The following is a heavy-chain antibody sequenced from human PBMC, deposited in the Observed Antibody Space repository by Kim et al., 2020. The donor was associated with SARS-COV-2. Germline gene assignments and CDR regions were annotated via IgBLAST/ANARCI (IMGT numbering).Heavy chain of an antibody. V-gene: IGHV3-48*02. CDR3: ARDPGGVGATSYGMDV. CDR2: VSSSSRTI. CDR1: GFTFNTYS. Sequence: GGSLRLSCSASGFTFNTYSMNWVRLAPGKGLEWVSYVSSSSRTIYYTDSVKGRFTISRDNAKNSLYLQMNSLRDEDTAVYYCARDPGGVGATSYGMDVWGQGTTVTVSS. J-gene: IGHJ6*02. D-gene: IGHD1-26*01.